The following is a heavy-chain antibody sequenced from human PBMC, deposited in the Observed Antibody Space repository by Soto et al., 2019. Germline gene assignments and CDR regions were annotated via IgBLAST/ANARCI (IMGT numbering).Heavy chain of an antibody. CDR2: ISTYNGNT. CDR3: AREMVRGVGSDY. D-gene: IGHD3-10*01. CDR1: GYTFTSYG. V-gene: IGHV1-18*01. J-gene: IGHJ4*02. Sequence: QVQLVQSGAEVKKPGASVKVSCKASGYTFTSYGISWVRQAPGQGLEWMGWISTYNGNTKYAQKLQGRVTMTTDTSTSTAYMELRSLIFDDTAVSYCAREMVRGVGSDYWGQATLVTVSS.